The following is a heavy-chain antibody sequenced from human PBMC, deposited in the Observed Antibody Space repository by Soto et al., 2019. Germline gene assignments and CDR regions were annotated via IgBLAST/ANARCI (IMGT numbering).Heavy chain of an antibody. J-gene: IGHJ4*02. Sequence: VKVSCKASGYTFTKYAMHWVRQAPGQRLEWMGWTNAGNGNTKYTQKLQGRVTITRDTSASTAYMELSSLRSEDTAVYYCTRGMVGGTSQVWGQGTLVTVSS. V-gene: IGHV1-3*01. CDR1: GYTFTKYA. D-gene: IGHD1-26*01. CDR2: TNAGNGNT. CDR3: TRGMVGGTSQV.